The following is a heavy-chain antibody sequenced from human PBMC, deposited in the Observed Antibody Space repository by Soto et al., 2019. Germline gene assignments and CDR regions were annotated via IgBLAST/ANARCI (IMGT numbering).Heavy chain of an antibody. CDR3: ARNRTGALFDY. V-gene: IGHV4-59*08. D-gene: IGHD1-26*01. J-gene: IGHJ4*02. CDR2: ISDGGST. CDR1: GGSIYTYY. Sequence: SETLSLTCNVSGGSIYTYYWSWIRQSPGKGLEWIGYISDGGSTNYNPSLKSRVTISVDTSKNYFSLRLTSVTAADTAIYYCARNRTGALFDYWGQGAPVTVSS.